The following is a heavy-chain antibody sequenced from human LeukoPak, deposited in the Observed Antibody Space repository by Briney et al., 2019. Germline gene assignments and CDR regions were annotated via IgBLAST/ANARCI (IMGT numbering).Heavy chain of an antibody. CDR2: IYHSGST. CDR3: AREGSYGGSDY. CDR1: GGSISSGDYY. J-gene: IGHJ4*02. Sequence: SETLSLTCTVSGGSISSGDYYWSWIRQPPGKGLEWIGYIYHSGSTYYNPSLKSRVTISVDTSKNQFSLKLSSVTAADTAVYYCAREGSYGGSDYWGQGTLVTVSS. V-gene: IGHV4-30-4*01. D-gene: IGHD4-23*01.